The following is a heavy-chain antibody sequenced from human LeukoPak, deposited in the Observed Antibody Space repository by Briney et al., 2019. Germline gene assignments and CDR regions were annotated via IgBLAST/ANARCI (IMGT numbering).Heavy chain of an antibody. CDR3: ARGGYGHNMDV. Sequence: GGSLRLSCVGSGFMFSNYYMYWVRQAPGKELVWVSRIKNAGIDTIYADSVKGRFTVSRDNAKNTVYLQMSSLRAEDTAVYYCARGGYGHNMDVWGEGTTVTVSS. V-gene: IGHV3-74*01. CDR2: IKNAGIDT. D-gene: IGHD3-10*01. J-gene: IGHJ6*03. CDR1: GFMFSNYY.